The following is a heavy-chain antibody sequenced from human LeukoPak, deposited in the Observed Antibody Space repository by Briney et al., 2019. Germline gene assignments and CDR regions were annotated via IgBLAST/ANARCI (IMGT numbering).Heavy chain of an antibody. Sequence: PGGSLRLSCAASGFTFSSYSMNWVRQAPGKGLEWVSYISSSSSTIYYADSVKGRFTISRDNAKNSLYLQMNSLRAEDTAVYYCAREDIAAALAYLYWGQGTLVTVSS. CDR2: ISSSSSTI. V-gene: IGHV3-48*01. CDR1: GFTFSSYS. D-gene: IGHD6-13*01. CDR3: AREDIAAALAYLY. J-gene: IGHJ4*02.